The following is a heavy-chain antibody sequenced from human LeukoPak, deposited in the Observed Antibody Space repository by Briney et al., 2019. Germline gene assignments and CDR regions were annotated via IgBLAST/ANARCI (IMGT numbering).Heavy chain of an antibody. J-gene: IGHJ4*02. CDR1: GGSISSYY. CDR3: ARGRLGDYYFDY. Sequence: SETLSLTCTVSGGSISSYYWRWIRQPPGKGLEWIGYIYYSGSTNYNPSLKSRVTISVDTSKNQFSLKLSSVTAADTAVYYCARGRLGDYYFDYWGQGTLVTVSS. CDR2: IYYSGST. V-gene: IGHV4-59*01. D-gene: IGHD4-17*01.